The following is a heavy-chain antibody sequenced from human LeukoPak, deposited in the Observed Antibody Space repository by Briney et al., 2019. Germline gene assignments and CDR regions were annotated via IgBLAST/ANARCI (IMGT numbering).Heavy chain of an antibody. CDR3: VRGRGSYGWFDP. CDR1: GFTFSSYG. CDR2: ISYDGSNK. D-gene: IGHD3-10*01. J-gene: IGHJ5*02. Sequence: GGSLRLSCAASGFTFSSYGMHWVRQAPGKGLEWVAVISYDGSNKYYADSVKGRFTISRDDAKNTVDLQMNSLRGEDTAVYYCVRGRGSYGWFDPWGQGTLVTVSS. V-gene: IGHV3-30*03.